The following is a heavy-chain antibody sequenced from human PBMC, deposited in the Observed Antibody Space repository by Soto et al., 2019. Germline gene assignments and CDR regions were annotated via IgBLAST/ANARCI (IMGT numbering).Heavy chain of an antibody. CDR3: ATYCSGGSGYLDY. D-gene: IGHD2-15*01. CDR1: GGSISSGGYY. Sequence: QVQLQESGPGLVKPSQTLSLTCTVSGGSISSGGYYWSWISQHPGTGLEWIGYIYYNGSTYYNPSLKSRVTIAVDTSKNQFSLKLSAVTAADTAVYYWATYCSGGSGYLDYWGQGTLFTVAS. CDR2: IYYNGST. J-gene: IGHJ4*02. V-gene: IGHV4-31*03.